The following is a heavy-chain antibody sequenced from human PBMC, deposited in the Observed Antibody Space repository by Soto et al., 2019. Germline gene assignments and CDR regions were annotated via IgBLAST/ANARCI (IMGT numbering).Heavy chain of an antibody. CDR2: FDPEDGET. Sequence: QVQLVQSGAEVKKPGASVKVSCKVSGYTLTELSMHWVRQAPGKGLEWMGGFDPEDGETIYAQKFQGRVTMTEDTSTDTAYMELSSLRSEDTAVYCCATVQTRITIFGVVPNWFDPWGQGTLVTVSS. CDR1: GYTLTELS. J-gene: IGHJ5*02. CDR3: ATVQTRITIFGVVPNWFDP. V-gene: IGHV1-24*01. D-gene: IGHD3-3*01.